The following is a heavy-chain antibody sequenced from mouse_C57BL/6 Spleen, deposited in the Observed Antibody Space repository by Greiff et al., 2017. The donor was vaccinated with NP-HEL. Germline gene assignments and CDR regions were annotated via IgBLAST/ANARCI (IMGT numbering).Heavy chain of an antibody. D-gene: IGHD2-4*01. CDR2: IYPSDSET. CDR3: ARQDDYGFDY. Sequence: QVQLQQSGAELVRPGSSVKLSCKASGYTFTSYWMDWVKQRPGQGLEWIGNIYPSDSETHYNQKFKDKATLTVDKSSSTAYMQLSSLTSEDSAVYYCARQDDYGFDYWGQGTTLTVSS. CDR1: GYTFTSYW. V-gene: IGHV1-61*01. J-gene: IGHJ2*01.